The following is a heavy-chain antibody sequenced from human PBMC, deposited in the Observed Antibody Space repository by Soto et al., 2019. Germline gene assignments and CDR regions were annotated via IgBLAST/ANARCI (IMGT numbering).Heavy chain of an antibody. CDR1: GFTFSSYA. V-gene: IGHV3-74*01. CDR3: ATYSGYDS. CDR2: ISVNGSNT. J-gene: IGHJ4*02. Sequence: GGSLRLSCAASGFTFSSYAMNWVRQAPGKGLVWVSSISVNGSNTSYADSVKGRFTISRDNAKNTLYLQMNSLRAEDTAVYYCATYSGYDSWGQGTQVTVSS. D-gene: IGHD5-12*01.